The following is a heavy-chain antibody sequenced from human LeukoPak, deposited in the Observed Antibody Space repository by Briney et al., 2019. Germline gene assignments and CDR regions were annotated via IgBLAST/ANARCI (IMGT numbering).Heavy chain of an antibody. Sequence: GGSLRLSCAASGFTFSRHRMHWVRQAPGKGLEWMAVIWYDGSNKYYADSVKGRFTISRDNSKNTLYLQMNSLRVEDTAVYYCGRDLSRLIIDYWGQGTLVTVSS. J-gene: IGHJ4*02. V-gene: IGHV3-33*01. D-gene: IGHD6-25*01. CDR1: GFTFSRHR. CDR2: IWYDGSNK. CDR3: GRDLSRLIIDY.